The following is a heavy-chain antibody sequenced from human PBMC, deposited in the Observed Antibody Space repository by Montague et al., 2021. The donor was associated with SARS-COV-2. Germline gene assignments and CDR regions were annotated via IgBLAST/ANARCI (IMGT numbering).Heavy chain of an antibody. CDR2: IYYGGST. J-gene: IGHJ3*02. D-gene: IGHD6-19*01. Sequence: SETLSLTCTVSGGSISSYYWSWIRQPPGKGLEWIGYIYYGGSTNXNPSCKSRVTISVDTSKNQFSLKLSSVTAADTAVYYCARGSGWMGNAFDIWGQGTMVTVSS. CDR1: GGSISSYY. CDR3: ARGSGWMGNAFDI. V-gene: IGHV4-59*01.